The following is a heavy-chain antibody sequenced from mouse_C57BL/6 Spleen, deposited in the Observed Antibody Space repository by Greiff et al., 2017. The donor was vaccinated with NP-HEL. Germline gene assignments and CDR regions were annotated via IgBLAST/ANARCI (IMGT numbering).Heavy chain of an antibody. CDR3: ARGNYDPYFDY. CDR2: ISDGGSYT. D-gene: IGHD2-4*01. CDR1: GFTFSSYA. Sequence: EVQRVESGGGLVKPGGSLKLSCAASGFTFSSYAMSWVRQTPEKRLEWVATISDGGSYTYYPDNVKGRFTISRDNAKNNLYLQMSHLKSEDTAMYYCARGNYDPYFDYWGQGTTLTVSS. V-gene: IGHV5-4*01. J-gene: IGHJ2*01.